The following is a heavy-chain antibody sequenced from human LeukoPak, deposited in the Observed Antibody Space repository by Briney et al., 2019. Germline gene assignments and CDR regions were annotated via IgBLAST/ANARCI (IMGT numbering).Heavy chain of an antibody. D-gene: IGHD1-26*01. V-gene: IGHV1-46*01. Sequence: ASVKVSCKASGYTFTSYYIHWVRQAPGQGLEWMGIINPSGGSTSYAQKFQGRVTMTRDMSTSTVYMELSSLRSEDTAVYYCARDRVPHEVGATTEWLGDYWGQGTLVTVSS. J-gene: IGHJ4*02. CDR3: ARDRVPHEVGATTEWLGDY. CDR1: GYTFTSYY. CDR2: INPSGGST.